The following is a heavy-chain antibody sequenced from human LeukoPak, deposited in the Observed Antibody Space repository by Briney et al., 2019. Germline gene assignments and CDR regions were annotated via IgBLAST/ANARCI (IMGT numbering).Heavy chain of an antibody. J-gene: IGHJ6*02. CDR1: GFTFYRFA. CDR3: AKSAAGGPYYYFGVDV. V-gene: IGHV3-23*01. Sequence: GGSLRLSCAASGFTFYRFAMNWVRQAPGKGLEWVSAISGSGDSTYYADSVKGRFTISRDNSKNTPYLQMNSLRAEDTAVFYCAKSAAGGPYYYFGVDVWGQGTTVTVSS. D-gene: IGHD6-13*01. CDR2: ISGSGDST.